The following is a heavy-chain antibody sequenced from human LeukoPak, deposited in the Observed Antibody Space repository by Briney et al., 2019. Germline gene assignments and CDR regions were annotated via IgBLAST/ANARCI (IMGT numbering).Heavy chain of an antibody. CDR1: GYTFTSYY. CDR3: ARDLHYYDSSGFATNAFDI. CDR2: INPSGGSK. J-gene: IGHJ3*02. V-gene: IGHV1-46*01. Sequence: ASVKVSCKASGYTFTSYYMHWVRQAPGQGLEWMGIINPSGGSKSYAQKFQGRVTMTRDTSTSTVYMELSSLRSEDTAVYYCARDLHYYDSSGFATNAFDIWGQGTMVTVSS. D-gene: IGHD3-22*01.